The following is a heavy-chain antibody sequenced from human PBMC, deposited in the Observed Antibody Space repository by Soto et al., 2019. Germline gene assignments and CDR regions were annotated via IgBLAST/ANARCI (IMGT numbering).Heavy chain of an antibody. V-gene: IGHV1-8*01. CDR3: ARRAETNGWNGFGADKYYFDF. CDR1: GYTFTSYD. Sequence: ASVKVSCKASGYTFTSYDIYWVRQATGQGLEWMGWMNPNTGNSGYAQKFQGRVTMTSDTTISTAHMELSSLRSEDTAVYYCARRAETNGWNGFGADKYYFDFWGQGTLVTVSS. CDR2: MNPNTGNS. D-gene: IGHD1-1*01. J-gene: IGHJ4*02.